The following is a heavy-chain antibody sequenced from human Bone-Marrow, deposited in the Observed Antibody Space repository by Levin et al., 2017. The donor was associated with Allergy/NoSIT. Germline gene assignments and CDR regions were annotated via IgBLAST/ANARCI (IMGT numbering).Heavy chain of an antibody. CDR3: ARVDSRGDSTLYYYYGMDV. D-gene: IGHD4-17*01. CDR1: GFTFSDYY. Sequence: LSLTCAASGFTFSDYYMSWIRQAPGKGLEWVSYISSSGSTIYYADSVKGRFTISRDNAKNSLYLQMNSLRAEDTAVYYCARVDSRGDSTLYYYYGMDVWGQGTTVTVSS. V-gene: IGHV3-11*01. CDR2: ISSSGSTI. J-gene: IGHJ6*02.